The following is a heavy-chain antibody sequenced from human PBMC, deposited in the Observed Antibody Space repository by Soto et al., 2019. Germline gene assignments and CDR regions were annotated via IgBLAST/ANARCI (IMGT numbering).Heavy chain of an antibody. Sequence: GGSLRLSCAASGFTFSSYSMNWVRQAPGKGLEWVSSISSSSSYIYYADSVKGRFTISRDNAKNSLYLQMNSLRAEDTAVYYCARDPSIVATTMGSSFDYWGQGTLVTVS. D-gene: IGHD5-12*01. CDR2: ISSSSSYI. V-gene: IGHV3-21*01. CDR3: ARDPSIVATTMGSSFDY. J-gene: IGHJ4*02. CDR1: GFTFSSYS.